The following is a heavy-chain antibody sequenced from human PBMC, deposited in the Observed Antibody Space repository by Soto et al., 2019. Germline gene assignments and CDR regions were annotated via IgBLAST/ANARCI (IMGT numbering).Heavy chain of an antibody. Sequence: ASVKVSCKTSGYTFSSIGISWVRQAPGQGLEWMGWISPHKDDTYYAQRLQGRVTMTTDTSTSTAYMELSSLRSEDTAVYYCARFTLRGEYEVARYYYGMDVWGQGTTVTVSS. V-gene: IGHV1-18*01. CDR1: GYTFSSIG. CDR2: ISPHKDDT. J-gene: IGHJ6*02. D-gene: IGHD3-10*01. CDR3: ARFTLRGEYEVARYYYGMDV.